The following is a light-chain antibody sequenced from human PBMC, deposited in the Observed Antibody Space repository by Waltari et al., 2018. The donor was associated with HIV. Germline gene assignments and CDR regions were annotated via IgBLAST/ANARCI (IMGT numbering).Light chain of an antibody. Sequence: GARVNITCRASQPVSDYVAWFRQRPGETPQFLIFGASRLHTGVPSRFSGSSSGTEFTLSVSCLQSEDFATFFCQQYYDYPWTFGPGT. V-gene: IGKV1-8*01. CDR2: GAS. J-gene: IGKJ1*01. CDR1: QPVSDY. CDR3: QQYYDYPWT.